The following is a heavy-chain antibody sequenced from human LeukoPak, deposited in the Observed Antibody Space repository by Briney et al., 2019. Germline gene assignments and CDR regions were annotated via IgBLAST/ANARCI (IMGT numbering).Heavy chain of an antibody. Sequence: ASVKVSCKASGYTFTSYDINWVRQATGQGLEWMGWMNPNSGNTGYAQKFQGRVTMTRNTSISTAYMELSSLRSEDTAVYYCARGRSTRPRFRGQLKNSGYDYYFDYWGQGTLVTVSS. J-gene: IGHJ4*02. D-gene: IGHD5-12*01. CDR2: MNPNSGNT. V-gene: IGHV1-8*01. CDR3: ARGRSTRPRFRGQLKNSGYDYYFDY. CDR1: GYTFTSYD.